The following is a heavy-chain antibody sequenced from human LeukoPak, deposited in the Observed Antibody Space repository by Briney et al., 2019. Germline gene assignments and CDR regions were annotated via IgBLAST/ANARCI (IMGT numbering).Heavy chain of an antibody. Sequence: SETLSLTCTVSGGSISNYYWSWIRQPAGKGLEWIGRIYSSGSTNYNSSLKSRITMSVDTSKNQFSLKLSSVTAADTAVYYCARELKNYFDYWGQGTLVTVSS. CDR1: GGSISNYY. J-gene: IGHJ4*02. CDR3: ARELKNYFDY. CDR2: IYSSGST. V-gene: IGHV4-4*07.